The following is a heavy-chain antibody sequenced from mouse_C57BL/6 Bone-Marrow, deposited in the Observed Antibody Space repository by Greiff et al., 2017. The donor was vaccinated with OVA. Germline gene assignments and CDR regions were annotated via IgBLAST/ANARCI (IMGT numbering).Heavy chain of an antibody. D-gene: IGHD1-1*01. Sequence: VQLQQSGAELVRPGASVTLSCKASGYTFTDYEMHWVKQTPVHGLEWIGAIDPETGGTAYNQKFKGKAILTADKSSSTAYMELRSLTSEDSAVYYCTRRDITTVVEPYWYFDVWGTGTTVTVSS. J-gene: IGHJ1*03. CDR3: TRRDITTVVEPYWYFDV. CDR1: GYTFTDYE. CDR2: IDPETGGT. V-gene: IGHV1-15*01.